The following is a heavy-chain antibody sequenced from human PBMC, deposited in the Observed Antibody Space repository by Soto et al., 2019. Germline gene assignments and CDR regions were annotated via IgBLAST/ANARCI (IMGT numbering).Heavy chain of an antibody. J-gene: IGHJ3*02. CDR1: GFTFSSYA. Sequence: PGGSLRLSCAASGFTFSSYAMRWVRQAPGKGLEWVAVISYDGSNKYYADSVKGRFTISRDNSKNTLYLQMNSLRAEDTAVYYCAREAKYYYDSSGYYYGTIAFDIWGQGTMVTVSS. CDR3: AREAKYYYDSSGYYYGTIAFDI. V-gene: IGHV3-30-3*01. CDR2: ISYDGSNK. D-gene: IGHD3-22*01.